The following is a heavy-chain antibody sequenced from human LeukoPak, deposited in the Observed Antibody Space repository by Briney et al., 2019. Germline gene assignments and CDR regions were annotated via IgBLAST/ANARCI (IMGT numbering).Heavy chain of an antibody. J-gene: IGHJ4*02. CDR3: ARGGYSDY. V-gene: IGHV1-18*01. CDR2: ISGDKGPT. D-gene: IGHD2-15*01. Sequence: ASVKVCCKTSGYPFANCAISWVRQARGQGLEWVGWISGDKGPTYYAPKLQDRVTLTTDSSTSTAYMELRNLRPDDTAVYYCARGGYSDYWGQGTLVTVSS. CDR1: GYPFANCA.